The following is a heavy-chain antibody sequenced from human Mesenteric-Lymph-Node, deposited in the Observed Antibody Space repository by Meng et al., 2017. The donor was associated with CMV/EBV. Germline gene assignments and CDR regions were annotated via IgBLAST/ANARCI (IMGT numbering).Heavy chain of an antibody. CDR3: ARLRGSSPFDY. J-gene: IGHJ4*02. Sequence: GGPLRLSCKASGYSFSSYWIAWVRQMPGKGLECMGVIYPADSDTRYSPSFEGQVTIPVDKSISTTYLQWSSLKASDTAMYYCARLRGSSPFDYWGQGNLVTVSS. CDR1: GYSFSSYW. D-gene: IGHD1-26*01. CDR2: IYPADSDT. V-gene: IGHV5-51*01.